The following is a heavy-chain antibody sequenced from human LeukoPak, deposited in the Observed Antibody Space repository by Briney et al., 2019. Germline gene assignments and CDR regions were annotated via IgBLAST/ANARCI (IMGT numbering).Heavy chain of an antibody. CDR3: ARLKDDVTKSDY. Sequence: GGSLRLSCSGSGFSFSRYWLAWVRQAPGKGLEWVASINQDVSRVHYVDSVKGRFTISRDNAKSSLFLQMTSLRVEDTAVYYCARLKDDVTKSDYWSQGTLVTVSS. D-gene: IGHD2-8*01. CDR1: GFSFSRYW. V-gene: IGHV3-7*01. J-gene: IGHJ4*02. CDR2: INQDVSRV.